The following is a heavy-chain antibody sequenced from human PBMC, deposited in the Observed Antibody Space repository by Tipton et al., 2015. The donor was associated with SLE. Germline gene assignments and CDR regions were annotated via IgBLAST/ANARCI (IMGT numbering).Heavy chain of an antibody. CDR1: DGSISDYY. J-gene: IGHJ4*02. V-gene: IGHV4-4*07. CDR3: ARGLTTGTLDY. Sequence: TLSLTCTVSDGSISDYYWTWIRQPAGEGLEWIGRMYASGSTNYNPSLKSRVTISVDTSKNQFSLKLSSVTAADTAVYYCARGLTTGTLDYWGQGTLVTVSS. CDR2: MYASGST. D-gene: IGHD1-14*01.